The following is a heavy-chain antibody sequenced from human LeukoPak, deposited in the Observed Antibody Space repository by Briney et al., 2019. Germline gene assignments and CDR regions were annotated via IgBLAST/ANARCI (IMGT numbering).Heavy chain of an antibody. CDR1: GYTFTSYG. V-gene: IGHV1-18*01. CDR2: ISAYNGNT. CDR3: ARDPTQALSCSSTSCYNWFDP. J-gene: IGHJ5*02. Sequence: GASVKVSCKASGYTFTSYGISWVRQAPGQGLEWMGWISAYNGNTNYVQKLQGRVTMTTDTSTSTAYMELRSLRSDDTAVYYCARDPTQALSCSSTSCYNWFDPWGQGTLVTVSS. D-gene: IGHD2-2*01.